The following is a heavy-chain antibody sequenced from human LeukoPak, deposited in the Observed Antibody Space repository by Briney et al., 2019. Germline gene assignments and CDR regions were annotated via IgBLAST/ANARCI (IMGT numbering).Heavy chain of an antibody. CDR2: IYPGDSDT. J-gene: IGHJ5*02. V-gene: IGHV5-51*01. D-gene: IGHD3-22*01. CDR1: GYTFTSYW. CDR3: ARLYYYDTSGYPHNWFDP. Sequence: GESLKISCKGSGYTFTSYWIAWVRQMPGKGLEWMEIIYPGDSDTRYSPSFQGQVTISADKSITTAYLQWSSLRASDTAMYYCARLYYYDTSGYPHNWFDPWGQGTLVTVSS.